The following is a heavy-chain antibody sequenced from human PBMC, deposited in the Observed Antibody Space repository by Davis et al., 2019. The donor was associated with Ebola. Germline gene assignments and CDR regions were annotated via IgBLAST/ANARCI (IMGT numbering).Heavy chain of an antibody. Sequence: GESLKISCAASGFTVSSNYMSWVRQAPGKGLEWVSVIYSGGSTYYADSVKGRFTISRDNSKNTLYLQMNSLRAEDTAVYYCAREGSSYSGSYQYYYYGMGVWGQGTTVTVSS. CDR3: AREGSSYSGSYQYYYYGMGV. J-gene: IGHJ6*02. V-gene: IGHV3-66*01. CDR1: GFTVSSNY. D-gene: IGHD1-26*01. CDR2: IYSGGST.